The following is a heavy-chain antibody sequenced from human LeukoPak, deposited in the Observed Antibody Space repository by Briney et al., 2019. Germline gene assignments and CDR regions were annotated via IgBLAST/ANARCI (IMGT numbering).Heavy chain of an antibody. Sequence: EPGGSLRLSCAASGFTFSSYSMNWVRQAPGKGLEWVSSISSSSSYIYYADSVKGRFTIPRDNAKNSLYLQMNSLRAEDTAVYYCARAPVARFNWFDPWGQGTLVTVSS. CDR1: GFTFSSYS. CDR3: ARAPVARFNWFDP. J-gene: IGHJ5*02. D-gene: IGHD4-23*01. V-gene: IGHV3-21*01. CDR2: ISSSSSYI.